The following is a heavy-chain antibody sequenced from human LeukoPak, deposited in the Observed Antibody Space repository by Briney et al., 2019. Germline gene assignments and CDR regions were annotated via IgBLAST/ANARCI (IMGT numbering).Heavy chain of an antibody. CDR2: IDPSGGST. J-gene: IGHJ4*02. Sequence: ASVKVSCKASGYTFTTYYMHWVRQAPGQGLDWMGIIDPSGGSTSYAQKFQGRVTMTRDTSTSTVYMELSSLRSEDTAEYYCAGGGHDYGDRYFDYWGQGTLVTVSS. D-gene: IGHD4-17*01. CDR1: GYTFTTYY. V-gene: IGHV1-46*01. CDR3: AGGGHDYGDRYFDY.